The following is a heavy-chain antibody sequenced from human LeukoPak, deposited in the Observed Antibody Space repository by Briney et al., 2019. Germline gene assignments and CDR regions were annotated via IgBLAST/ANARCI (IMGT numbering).Heavy chain of an antibody. Sequence: SETLSLTCAVYGGSFSGYYWSWIRQPPGKGLEWIGEINHSGSTNYNPSLKSRVTISVDTSKNQFSLKLSSVTAADTAVYYCARRGRMAAAGYFDYWGQGTLVTVSS. D-gene: IGHD6-13*01. CDR3: ARRGRMAAAGYFDY. CDR1: GGSFSGYY. CDR2: INHSGST. J-gene: IGHJ4*02. V-gene: IGHV4-34*01.